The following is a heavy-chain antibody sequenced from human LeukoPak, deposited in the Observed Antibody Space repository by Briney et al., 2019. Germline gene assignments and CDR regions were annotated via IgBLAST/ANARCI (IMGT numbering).Heavy chain of an antibody. J-gene: IGHJ4*02. CDR2: ISGSGGST. CDR3: ARDPAVADC. V-gene: IGHV3-23*01. CDR1: GFTFSSYA. D-gene: IGHD4-23*01. Sequence: GGSLRLSCAASGFTFSSYAMSWVRQAPGKGLEWVSAISGSGGSTYYADSVKGRFTISRDNVKNSLYLQMNGLRAEDTAVYYCARDPAVADCWGQGTLVTVSS.